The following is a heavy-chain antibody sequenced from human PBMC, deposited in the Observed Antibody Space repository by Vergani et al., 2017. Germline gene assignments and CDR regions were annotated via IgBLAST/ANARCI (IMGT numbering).Heavy chain of an antibody. D-gene: IGHD2-15*01. J-gene: IGHJ3*02. V-gene: IGHV3-23*01. CDR2: ISGSGGST. Sequence: EVQLLESGGGLVQPGGSLRLSCAASGFTFSSYAMSWVRQAPGKGLEWVSAISGSGGSTYYADSVKGRFTISRDNSKNTLYLQVNSLRAADTAVYYCAKDHAGDIVVVVAATGGSFDIWGQGTMVTVSS. CDR3: AKDHAGDIVVVVAATGGSFDI. CDR1: GFTFSSYA.